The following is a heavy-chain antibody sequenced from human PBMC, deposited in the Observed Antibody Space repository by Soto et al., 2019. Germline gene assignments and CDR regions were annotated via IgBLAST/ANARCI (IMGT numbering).Heavy chain of an antibody. CDR1: GFTFSSYW. CDR2: IKQDGSEK. CDR3: ARAYYDFWSGSSRKEDYYYYSMDV. J-gene: IGHJ6*03. D-gene: IGHD3-3*01. Sequence: EVQLVESGGGLVQPGGSLRLSCAASGFTFSSYWMSWVRQAPGKVLEWVANIKQDGSEKYYVDSVKGRFTISRDNAKNPLYLQMNSLRAEETAVYYCARAYYDFWSGSSRKEDYYYYSMDVWGKGTTVTVSS. V-gene: IGHV3-7*01.